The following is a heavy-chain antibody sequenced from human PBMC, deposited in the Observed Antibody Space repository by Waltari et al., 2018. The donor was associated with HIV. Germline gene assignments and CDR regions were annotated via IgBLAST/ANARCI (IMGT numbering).Heavy chain of an antibody. D-gene: IGHD3-22*01. J-gene: IGHJ5*02. Sequence: QLQLQESGPGLVKPSETLSLTCTVSGGSISSSSYYWGWLRKPPGKGLEWIGSIYYSGSTYYNPSLKSRVTISVDTSKNQFSLKLSSVTAADTAVYYCARHSRITMIGNWFDPWGQGTLVTVSS. CDR3: ARHSRITMIGNWFDP. CDR2: IYYSGST. V-gene: IGHV4-39*01. CDR1: GGSISSSSYY.